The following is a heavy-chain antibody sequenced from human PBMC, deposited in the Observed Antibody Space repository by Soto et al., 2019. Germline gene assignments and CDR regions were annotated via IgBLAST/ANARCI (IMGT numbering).Heavy chain of an antibody. D-gene: IGHD3-10*01. Sequence: SETLSLTCSVSGDSISDYSWNWIRQPAGGRLEWIGRMCFSVNTDYNPSLESRVTVSVDTSKNQLSLNLRSVTAADTAVYYCARESVRGLSANDYWGQGTLVTVSS. CDR1: GDSISDYS. J-gene: IGHJ4*02. V-gene: IGHV4-4*07. CDR3: ARESVRGLSANDY. CDR2: MCFSVNT.